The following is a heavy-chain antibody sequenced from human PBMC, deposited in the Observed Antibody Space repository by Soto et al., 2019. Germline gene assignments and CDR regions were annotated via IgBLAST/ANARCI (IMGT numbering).Heavy chain of an antibody. CDR1: GFTFSDFE. D-gene: IGHD1-7*01. V-gene: IGHV3-30-3*01. CDR2: ISYDGSNQ. Sequence: QVQLVESGGGVVQPGRSLRLSCSASGFTFSDFEMYWVRQAPGKGLDWVSFISYDGSNQYYAGSVKGRFTVSRDNSKNTLFLLMNSLRPEDTGVYFCARRTGTAPRFDYWGQGTLVTVSS. J-gene: IGHJ4*02. CDR3: ARRTGTAPRFDY.